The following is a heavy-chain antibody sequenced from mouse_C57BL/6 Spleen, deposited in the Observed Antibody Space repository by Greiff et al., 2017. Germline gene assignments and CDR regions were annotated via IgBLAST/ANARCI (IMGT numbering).Heavy chain of an antibody. V-gene: IGHV1-64*01. CDR2: IHPNSGST. CDR1: GYTFTSYW. J-gene: IGHJ2*01. CDR3: ARGSGYDVRDYFDY. D-gene: IGHD2-2*01. Sequence: QVQLQQPGAELVKPGASVKLSCKASGYTFTSYWMHWVKQRPGQGLEWIGMIHPNSGSTNYNEKFKSKATLTVDKSSSTAYMQLSSLTSEDSAVYYCARGSGYDVRDYFDYWGQGTTLTVSS.